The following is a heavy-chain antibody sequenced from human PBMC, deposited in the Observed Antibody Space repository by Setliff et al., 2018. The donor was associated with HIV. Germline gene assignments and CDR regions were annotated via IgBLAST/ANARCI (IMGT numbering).Heavy chain of an antibody. V-gene: IGHV4-59*08. Sequence: SETLSLTCSVSWESKINHDWSWIRQPPGKGLEWIGYIYYSGSTNYNPSLKSRVTISVDTSKNQFSLKLSSVTAADTAVYYCARGPFLEWLSYWYFDLWGRGTLVAVSS. CDR2: IYYSGST. J-gene: IGHJ2*01. D-gene: IGHD3-3*01. CDR1: WESKINHD. CDR3: ARGPFLEWLSYWYFDL.